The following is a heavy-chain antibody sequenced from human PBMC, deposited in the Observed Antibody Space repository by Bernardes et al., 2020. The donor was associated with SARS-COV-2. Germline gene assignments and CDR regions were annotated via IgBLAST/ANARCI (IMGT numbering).Heavy chain of an antibody. J-gene: IGHJ2*01. Sequence: ASVKVSCKVSGYTLTALSLHWVRQAPGQGLEWMGGFGPEDGDANYTQKFQGRFTMTEDTSTDTVYMALSSLASEDTAVHYCAATHMATVMTYWFFDLGSRASLVTASS. V-gene: IGHV1-24*01. CDR2: FGPEDGDA. CDR3: AATHMATVMTYWFFDL. D-gene: IGHD4-17*01. CDR1: GYTLTALS.